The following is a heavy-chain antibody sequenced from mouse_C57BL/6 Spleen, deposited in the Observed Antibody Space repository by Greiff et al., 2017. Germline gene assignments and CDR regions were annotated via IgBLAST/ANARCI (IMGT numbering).Heavy chain of an antibody. V-gene: IGHV1-53*01. CDR3: ARSSYYYGSSYYAMDY. D-gene: IGHD1-1*01. CDR1: GYTFTSYW. Sequence: QVQLQQPGTELVKPGASVQLSCKASGYTFTSYWMHWVQQRPGQGLEWIGNINPSNGGTNYNEKFKSKATLTVDNSSSTAYMQLSSLTSEVSAVYYCARSSYYYGSSYYAMDYWGQGTSGTVSS. CDR2: INPSNGGT. J-gene: IGHJ4*01.